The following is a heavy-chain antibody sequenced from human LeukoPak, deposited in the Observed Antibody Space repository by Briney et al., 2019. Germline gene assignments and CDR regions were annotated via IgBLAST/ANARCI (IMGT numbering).Heavy chain of an antibody. D-gene: IGHD6-19*01. V-gene: IGHV3-21*01. Sequence: LGGSLRLSCAASGFTFSSYSMNWVRQAPGKGLEWVSSISSSSSYIYYAVSVKGRFTISRDNAKNSLYLQMNSLRAEDTAVYYCARSVLAVAGDFDYWGQGTLVTVSS. CDR1: GFTFSSYS. J-gene: IGHJ4*02. CDR3: ARSVLAVAGDFDY. CDR2: ISSSSSYI.